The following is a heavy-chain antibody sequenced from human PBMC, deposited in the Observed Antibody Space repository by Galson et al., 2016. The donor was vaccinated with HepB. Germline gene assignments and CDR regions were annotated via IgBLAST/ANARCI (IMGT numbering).Heavy chain of an antibody. CDR1: GFSFFNYN. J-gene: IGHJ5*02. CDR2: ISRSSGYI. CDR3: ARDRAYYDFWGGVNWFDP. D-gene: IGHD3-3*01. V-gene: IGHV3-21*01. Sequence: SLRLSCAASGFSFFNYNMNWVRQAPGKGLEWVSSISRSSGYIYYADSVKGRFTISRDNARNTLYLQMTSLRVEDTAVYYCARDRAYYDFWGGVNWFDPWGQGTLVTVSS.